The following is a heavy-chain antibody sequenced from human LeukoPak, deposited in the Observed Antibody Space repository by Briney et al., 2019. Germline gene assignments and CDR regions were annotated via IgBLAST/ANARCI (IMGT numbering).Heavy chain of an antibody. Sequence: GGSLRLSCATSGFTFSGFSMSWVRQAPGKGLEWVALITRDGSQIDYVDSVTGRFTISRDNAESSMSLQMSDLKAEDTAIYYCVRDWGDNNKNFDYWGQGIPVTVSS. V-gene: IGHV3-7*01. CDR2: ITRDGSQI. D-gene: IGHD1/OR15-1a*01. J-gene: IGHJ4*02. CDR3: VRDWGDNNKNFDY. CDR1: GFTFSGFS.